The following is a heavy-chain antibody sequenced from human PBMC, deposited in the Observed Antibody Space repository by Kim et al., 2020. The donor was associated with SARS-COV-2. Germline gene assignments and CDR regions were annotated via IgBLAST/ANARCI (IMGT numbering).Heavy chain of an antibody. V-gene: IGHV3-9*01. D-gene: IGHD2-8*01. Sequence: GGSLRLSCVASGFTFDIFGMHWVRQAPGKGLEWVSGISWNSGSIAYADSVKGRFTVSRDNAKNSLYLQMKSLRLEDTALYFCAKDGGTAEGLRTNWFDS. CDR2: ISWNSGSI. J-gene: IGHJ5*01. CDR3: AKDGGTAEGLRTNWFDS. CDR1: GFTFDIFG.